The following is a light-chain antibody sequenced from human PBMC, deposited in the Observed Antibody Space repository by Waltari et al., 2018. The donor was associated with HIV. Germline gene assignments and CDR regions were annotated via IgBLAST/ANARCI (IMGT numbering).Light chain of an antibody. V-gene: IGLV1-40*01. Sequence: QSALTQPPSVSGAPGQRVTISCTGTSSNIGTGSDVPWYQQLPGTAPKLLIYGNSDRPSGVPDRFSCSKSGTSASLAITGLQAEDEADYYCQSYDSRLSGSVFGGGTKLTVL. CDR2: GNS. CDR3: QSYDSRLSGSV. CDR1: SSNIGTGSD. J-gene: IGLJ3*02.